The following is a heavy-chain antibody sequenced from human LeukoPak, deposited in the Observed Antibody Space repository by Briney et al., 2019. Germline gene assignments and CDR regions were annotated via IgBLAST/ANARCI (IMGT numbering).Heavy chain of an antibody. Sequence: GASVKVSCKASGRTFSSYAISGVRQACGQGLEWMGRIIPIFGTANYAQNFEHRVTITTVESTSTASMELSSLRSEDTAVYYCARTRGYSYGQDYWGQGTLVTVSS. D-gene: IGHD5-18*01. CDR3: ARTRGYSYGQDY. CDR2: IIPIFGTA. CDR1: GRTFSSYA. V-gene: IGHV1-69*05. J-gene: IGHJ4*02.